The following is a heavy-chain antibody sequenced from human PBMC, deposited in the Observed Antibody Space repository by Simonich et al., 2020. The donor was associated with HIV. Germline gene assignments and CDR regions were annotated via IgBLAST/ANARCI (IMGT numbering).Heavy chain of an antibody. CDR2: SNPNSGGT. CDR3: ARDYWATGTTFDY. D-gene: IGHD1-1*01. V-gene: IGHV1-2*02. J-gene: IGHJ4*02. CDR1: GYTFTDYY. Sequence: QVQLVQSGAEVKKPGASVKVSCKASGYTFTDYYMHWVRQAPGQGLEWRGWSNPNSGGTNYAQKLQGRVTMTRDTSISTAYMELSRLRSDDTAVYYCARDYWATGTTFDYWGQGTLVTVSS.